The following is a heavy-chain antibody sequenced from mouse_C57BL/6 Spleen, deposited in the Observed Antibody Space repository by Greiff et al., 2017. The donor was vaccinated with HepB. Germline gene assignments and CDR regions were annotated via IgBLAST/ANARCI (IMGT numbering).Heavy chain of an antibody. CDR2: IYPGSGNT. V-gene: IGHV1-76*01. Sequence: VQLQQSGAELVRPGASVKLSCKASGYTFTDYYINWVKQRPGQGLEWIARIYPGSGNTYYNEKFKGKATLTAEKSSSTAYMQLSSLTSEDSAVYFCARGWITTVVAPYAMDYWGQETSVTVSS. CDR3: ARGWITTVVAPYAMDY. J-gene: IGHJ4*01. D-gene: IGHD1-1*01. CDR1: GYTFTDYY.